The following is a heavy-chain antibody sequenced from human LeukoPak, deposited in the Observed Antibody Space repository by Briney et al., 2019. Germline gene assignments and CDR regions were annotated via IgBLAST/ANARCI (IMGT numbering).Heavy chain of an antibody. CDR3: AISTVTTRSGYYYCGMDV. CDR2: INPNSGGT. Sequence: ASVKVSCKASGYTFTGYYMHWVRQAPGQGLEWMGWINPNSGGTNYAQKFQGWVTMTRDTSISTAYMELSRLRSDDTAVYYCAISTVTTRSGYYYCGMDVWGQGTTVTVSS. CDR1: GYTFTGYY. V-gene: IGHV1-2*04. J-gene: IGHJ6*02. D-gene: IGHD4-17*01.